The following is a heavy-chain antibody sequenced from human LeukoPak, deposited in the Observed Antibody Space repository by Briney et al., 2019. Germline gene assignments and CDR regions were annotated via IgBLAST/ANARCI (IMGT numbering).Heavy chain of an antibody. CDR3: ARHRIIVVVPAAIGVDNWFDP. Sequence: ASVKVSCKASGYTFTSYGISWVRQAPGQGLEWMGWISAYNGNTNYAQKLQGRVTMTTDTSTSTVYMELRSLRSDATAVYYCARHRIIVVVPAAIGVDNWFDPWGQGTLVTVSS. CDR1: GYTFTSYG. V-gene: IGHV1-18*01. J-gene: IGHJ5*02. D-gene: IGHD2-2*02. CDR2: ISAYNGNT.